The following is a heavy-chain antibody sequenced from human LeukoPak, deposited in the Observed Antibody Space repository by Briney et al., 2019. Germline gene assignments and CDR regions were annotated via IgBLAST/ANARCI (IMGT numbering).Heavy chain of an antibody. Sequence: PSETLSLTCAVYGGSFSGYDWSSIRQPPGKGLEWIGEINHSGSTNYNPSLKSRVTISVDTSKNQFSLKLSSVTAADTAVYYCARVCLVTTADYWGQGTLVTVSS. CDR1: GGSFSGYD. CDR2: INHSGST. J-gene: IGHJ4*02. CDR3: ARVCLVTTADY. D-gene: IGHD4-17*01. V-gene: IGHV4-34*01.